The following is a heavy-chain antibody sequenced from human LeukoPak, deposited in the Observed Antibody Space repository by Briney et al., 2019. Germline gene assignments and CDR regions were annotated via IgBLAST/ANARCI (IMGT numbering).Heavy chain of an antibody. CDR3: ARVAGSIDY. CDR1: GYTFTSYD. D-gene: IGHD6-19*01. Sequence: VSVKVSCKASGYTFTSYDINWVRQATGQGLEWMGWTNPNSGYTGYAQKFQGRLTITRNTSISTAYMELSSLRSEDTAVYYCARVAGSIDYWGQGTLVTVSS. J-gene: IGHJ4*02. V-gene: IGHV1-8*03. CDR2: TNPNSGYT.